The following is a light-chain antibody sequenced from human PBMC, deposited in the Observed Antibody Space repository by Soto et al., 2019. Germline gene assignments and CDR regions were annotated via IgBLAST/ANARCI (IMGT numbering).Light chain of an antibody. J-gene: IGKJ4*01. CDR1: QSVNSN. V-gene: IGKV3-15*01. CDR2: GAS. CDR3: QQYKNWPPVT. Sequence: ETVMTQSPATLSVSLGERATHSCRASQSVNSNLAWYQQKPGQAPRLLIYGASIRASGVPARFSGSGSGTDFTLTISCLQPEDFAVYFCQQYKNWPPVTFGGGTKVDIK.